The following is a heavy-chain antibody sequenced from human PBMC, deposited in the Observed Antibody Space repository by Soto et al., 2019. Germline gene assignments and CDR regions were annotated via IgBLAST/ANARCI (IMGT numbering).Heavy chain of an antibody. D-gene: IGHD3-3*01. J-gene: IGHJ4*02. CDR3: ARAHDFWGGRQQPIDS. CDR2: IYYSGNT. V-gene: IGHV4-39*01. CDR1: GGSISSKSYY. Sequence: SETLSVTCTVWGGSISSKSYYWGWIRQPPGKGLEWIGNIYYSGNTYYNPSLKSRVTISVDTSKSQFSLKLSSVTAADTAVYYCARAHDFWGGRQQPIDSWGQETLVTVS.